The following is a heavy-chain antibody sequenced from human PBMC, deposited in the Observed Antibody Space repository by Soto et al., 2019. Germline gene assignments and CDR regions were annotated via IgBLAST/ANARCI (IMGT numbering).Heavy chain of an antibody. CDR1: GFTFSSYA. D-gene: IGHD6-19*01. CDR2: ISGSGGST. Sequence: PGGSLRLSCAASGFTFSSYAMSWVRQAPGKGLEWVSAISGSGGSTYYADSVKGRFTISRDNAKNSLYLQMNSLRAEDTAVYYCARGGWGSGWYPADYYYYYMDVWGKGTTVTVSS. J-gene: IGHJ6*03. CDR3: ARGGWGSGWYPADYYYYYMDV. V-gene: IGHV3-23*01.